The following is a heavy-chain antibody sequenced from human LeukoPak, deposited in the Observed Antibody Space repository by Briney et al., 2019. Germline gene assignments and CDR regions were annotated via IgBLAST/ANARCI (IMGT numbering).Heavy chain of an antibody. CDR3: ARGTGPAFDP. CDR2: ISGSGGYT. D-gene: IGHD1/OR15-1a*01. J-gene: IGHJ5*02. V-gene: IGHV3-23*01. CDR1: GFTFSSYD. Sequence: GGSLRLSCAASGFTFSSYDMTWVRQAPGKGLEWVSVISGSGGYTYYADSVKGRFTISRDNSKNTLYLQMNSLRAEDTAVYYCARGTGPAFDPWGQGTLVTVSS.